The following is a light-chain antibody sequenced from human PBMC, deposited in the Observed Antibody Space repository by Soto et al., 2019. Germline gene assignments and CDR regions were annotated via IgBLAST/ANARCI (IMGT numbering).Light chain of an antibody. CDR2: VNSDGSH. CDR1: SGHNTYA. J-gene: IGLJ2*01. V-gene: IGLV4-69*01. CDR3: QAWGTGIQV. Sequence: QPVLTQPPSASASLGASVKLTCTLSSGHNTYAIAWHQQEPEKGPRYLMKVNSDGSHSKGDGIPDRFSGSSSGAERYLTISSVQSEDEADYYCQAWGTGIQVFGGGTKVTVL.